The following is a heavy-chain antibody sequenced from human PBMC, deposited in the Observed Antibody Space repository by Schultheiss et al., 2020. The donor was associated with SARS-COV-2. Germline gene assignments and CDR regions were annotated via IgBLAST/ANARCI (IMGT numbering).Heavy chain of an antibody. CDR2: IYTSGST. D-gene: IGHD6-13*01. CDR3: ARGIQQQLARAFDI. Sequence: SETLSLTCTVSGGSISSYYWSWIRQPAGKGLEWIGRIYTSGSTNYNPSLKSRVTMSADTSKNQFSLKLSSVTAADTAVYYCARGIQQQLARAFDIWGQGTMVTVSS. V-gene: IGHV4-4*07. CDR1: GGSISSYY. J-gene: IGHJ3*02.